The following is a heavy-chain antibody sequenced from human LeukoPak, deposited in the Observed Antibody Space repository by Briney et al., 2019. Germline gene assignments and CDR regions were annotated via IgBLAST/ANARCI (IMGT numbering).Heavy chain of an antibody. D-gene: IGHD3-10*01. CDR2: ISAYNGNT. CDR1: GYTFTSYG. CDR3: ASSGPGGSGNYHRTWYNWFDP. V-gene: IGHV1-18*01. Sequence: ASVKVSCKASGYTFTSYGISWVRQAPGQGLEWMGWISAYNGNTNYAQKLQGRVTMTTDTSTSTAYMELRSLRSDDTAVYYCASSGPGGSGNYHRTWYNWFDPWGQGTLITVSS. J-gene: IGHJ5*02.